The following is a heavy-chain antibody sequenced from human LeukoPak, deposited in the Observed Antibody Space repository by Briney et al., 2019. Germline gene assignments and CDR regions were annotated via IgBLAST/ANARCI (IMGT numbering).Heavy chain of an antibody. D-gene: IGHD1-26*01. Sequence: SETLSLTYTVSGGSISSYYWSWIRQPPGKGLEWIGYIYYSGSTNYNPSLKSRVTISVDTSKNQFSLKLSSVTAADTAVYYCARVTVGAKFDYWGQGTLVTVSS. V-gene: IGHV4-59*01. CDR3: ARVTVGAKFDY. CDR1: GGSISSYY. CDR2: IYYSGST. J-gene: IGHJ4*02.